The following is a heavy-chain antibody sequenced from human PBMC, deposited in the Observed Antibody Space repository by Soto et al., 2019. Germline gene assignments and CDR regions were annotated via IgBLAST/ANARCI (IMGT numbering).Heavy chain of an antibody. CDR1: GYTFTSYG. CDR2: ISAYNGNT. J-gene: IGHJ5*02. CDR3: AREGMYYYDSSGYSRRGWFDP. D-gene: IGHD3-22*01. V-gene: IGHV1-18*04. Sequence: ASVKVSCKASGYTFTSYGISWVRQAPGQGLEWMGWISAYNGNTNYAQKLQGRVTMTTDTSTSTAYMKLRSLRSDDTAVYYCAREGMYYYDSSGYSRRGWFDPWGQGTLVTVSS.